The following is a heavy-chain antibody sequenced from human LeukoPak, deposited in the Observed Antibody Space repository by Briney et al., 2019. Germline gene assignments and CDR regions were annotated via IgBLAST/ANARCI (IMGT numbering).Heavy chain of an antibody. CDR2: IYYSGST. D-gene: IGHD3-10*01. V-gene: IGHV4-59*08. CDR1: GGSISSYY. J-gene: IGHJ4*02. Sequence: PSETLSLTCTVSGGSISSYYWSWIRQPPGKGLEWIGHIYYSGSTHYNPSLKSRVTISVGTSKNQFSLKLSSVTAADTAVYYCARHVGNSGSGSYLTYFDYWGQGTLVTVSS. CDR3: ARHVGNSGSGSYLTYFDY.